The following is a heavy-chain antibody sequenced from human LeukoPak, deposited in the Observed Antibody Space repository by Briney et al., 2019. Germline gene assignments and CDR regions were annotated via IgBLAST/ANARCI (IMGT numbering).Heavy chain of an antibody. J-gene: IGHJ5*01. Sequence: GASVKVSCKASGYTFTGYYMHWVRQAPGQGLEWMGWINPNSGSTKNAQKFQGRVTMTRDTSISTAYMELSRLRSDDSAVFYCARQADNNWFDSWGQGTLVTVSS. CDR2: INPNSGST. CDR3: ARQADNNWFDS. V-gene: IGHV1-2*02. D-gene: IGHD2-15*01. CDR1: GYTFTGYY.